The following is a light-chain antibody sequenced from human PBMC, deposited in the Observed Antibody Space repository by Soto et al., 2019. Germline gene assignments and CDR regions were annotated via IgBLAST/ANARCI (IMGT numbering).Light chain of an antibody. J-gene: IGKJ1*01. CDR2: GAS. CDR1: QTISSY. Sequence: DIQMTQSPSSLSASVGDRVTITCRASQTISSYLNWYQQKPGKAPKLLIYGASSLQSGVPSRFSGSGSGKDFTLTISSLQPEDFATYNCQQSYSSPRTFGQGTKVEIK. CDR3: QQSYSSPRT. V-gene: IGKV1-39*01.